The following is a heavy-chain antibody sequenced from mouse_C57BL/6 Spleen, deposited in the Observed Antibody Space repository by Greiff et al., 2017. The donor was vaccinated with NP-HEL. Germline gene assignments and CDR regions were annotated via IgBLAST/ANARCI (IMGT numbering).Heavy chain of an antibody. CDR2: IYPGDGDT. CDR3: ARFGVTTNDY. Sequence: QVQLKQSGPELVKPGASVMISCKASGYAFSSSWMNWVKQRPGKGLEWIGRIYPGDGDTNYNGKFKGKATLTADKSSSTAYMQLSSLTSEDSAVYFCARFGVTTNDYWGQGTTLTVSS. CDR1: GYAFSSSW. V-gene: IGHV1-82*01. D-gene: IGHD2-2*01. J-gene: IGHJ2*01.